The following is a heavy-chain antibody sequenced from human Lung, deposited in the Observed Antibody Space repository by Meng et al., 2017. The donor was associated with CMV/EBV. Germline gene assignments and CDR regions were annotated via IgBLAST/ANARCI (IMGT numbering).Heavy chain of an antibody. CDR1: GGSFSGYY. V-gene: IGHV4-34*01. Sequence: SETLSLTCAVYGGSFSGYYWSWIRQPPGKGLEWIGEINHSGSTNYNPSLKSRVTISVDTSKNQFSLKLSSVTAADTAVYYCARGPKQQLGPCEDWGPGTLVTVSS. J-gene: IGHJ4*02. D-gene: IGHD6-13*01. CDR3: ARGPKQQLGPCED. CDR2: INHSGST.